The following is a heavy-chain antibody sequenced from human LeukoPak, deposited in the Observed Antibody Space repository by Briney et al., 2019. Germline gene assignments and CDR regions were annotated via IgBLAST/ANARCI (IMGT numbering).Heavy chain of an antibody. CDR2: ISGSGGST. D-gene: IGHD6-13*01. V-gene: IGHV3-23*01. Sequence: YPGGSLRLSSAASGFIFSSYAMSWVRQAPGKGLEWVSGISGSGGSTYYADSVKGRFTISRDNSKNTLYLQMNSLRAEDTAVYYCAKSRSSSWSSNNYWGQGTLVTVSS. CDR3: AKSRSSSWSSNNY. CDR1: GFIFSSYA. J-gene: IGHJ4*02.